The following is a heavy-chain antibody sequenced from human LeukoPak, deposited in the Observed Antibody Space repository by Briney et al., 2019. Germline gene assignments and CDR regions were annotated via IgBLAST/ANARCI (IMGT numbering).Heavy chain of an antibody. V-gene: IGHV4-34*01. CDR1: GGSFSGYY. CDR2: ISHSGST. D-gene: IGHD2-8*01. J-gene: IGHJ4*02. CDR3: AAMAPTKY. Sequence: TSETLSLTCAVYGGSFSGYYWSWIRQPPGKGLEWIGEISHSGSTNYNPSLKSRVSISVDTSKNQFSLKLRSVNAADTAVYYCAAMAPTKYWGQGTLVTVSS.